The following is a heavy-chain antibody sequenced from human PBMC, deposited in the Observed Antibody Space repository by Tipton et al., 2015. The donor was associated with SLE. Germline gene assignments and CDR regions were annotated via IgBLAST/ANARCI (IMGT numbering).Heavy chain of an antibody. D-gene: IGHD3/OR15-3a*01. V-gene: IGHV4-39*07. CDR1: GGSISSSSYY. CDR3: ARLGYAFWTRYADY. J-gene: IGHJ4*02. Sequence: TLSLTCTVSGGSISSSSYYWGWIRQPPGKGLEWIGSIYYSGSTYYNPSLKSRVTISVDTSKNQFSLKLSSVTAADTAVYYCARLGYAFWTRYADYWGQGTLVTVSS. CDR2: IYYSGST.